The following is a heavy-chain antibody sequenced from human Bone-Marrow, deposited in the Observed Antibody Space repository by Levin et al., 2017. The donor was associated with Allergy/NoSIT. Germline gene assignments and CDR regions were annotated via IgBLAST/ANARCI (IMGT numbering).Heavy chain of an antibody. CDR3: ARAPRYYYDSGAFDS. CDR1: GGSFTNYY. D-gene: IGHD3-22*01. J-gene: IGHJ4*02. Sequence: SQTLSLTCSVSGGSFTNYYSSWIRQPPGKGLEWIGSIYFTGSTHYNPSLRSRVTISIDTSKNQFSLKLRPVTAAATSVYYCARAPRYYYDSGAFDSWGQGTLVTVSS. V-gene: IGHV4-59*01. CDR2: IYFTGST.